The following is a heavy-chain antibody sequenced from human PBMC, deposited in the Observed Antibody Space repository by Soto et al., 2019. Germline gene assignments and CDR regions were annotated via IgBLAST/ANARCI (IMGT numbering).Heavy chain of an antibody. CDR1: GYTFTSYG. CDR2: ISAYNGNT. J-gene: IGHJ4*02. CDR3: ARIKSLTPFDY. Sequence: QVQLVQSGAEVKKPGASVKVSCKASGYTFTSYGISWVRQAPGQGLEWMGWISAYNGNTNYAQKLQGRVTMTTDTPTSTAYMELRSMTSDDTAVYYCARIKSLTPFDYWGQGTLVTVSS. V-gene: IGHV1-18*01.